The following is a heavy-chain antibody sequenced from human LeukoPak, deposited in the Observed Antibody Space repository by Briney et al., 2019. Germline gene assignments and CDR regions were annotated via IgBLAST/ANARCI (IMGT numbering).Heavy chain of an antibody. CDR2: ISGSGDNT. CDR1: GFTFSSYA. J-gene: IGHJ4*02. CDR3: AKGSCYDSSGSFYFDY. Sequence: RGSLRLSCAASGFTFSSYAMSWVRQAPGKGLEWVSGISGSGDNTYYADSVKGRFTISRDNSKNTLYVQVNSLGTEDTAAYYCAKGSCYDSSGSFYFDYWGQGTLVTVSS. V-gene: IGHV3-23*01. D-gene: IGHD3-22*01.